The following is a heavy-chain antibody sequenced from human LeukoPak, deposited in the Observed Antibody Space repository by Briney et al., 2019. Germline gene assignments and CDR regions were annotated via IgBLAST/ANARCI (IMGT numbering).Heavy chain of an antibody. CDR2: IYYSGST. CDR3: ARGSECDDFWSGYESFDI. J-gene: IGHJ3*02. V-gene: IGHV4-59*01. D-gene: IGHD3-3*01. CDR1: GGSICSYY. Sequence: PSETLSPTRTVSGGSICSYYYSWIRQPPGKGLEWIGYIYYSGSTNYNPSLKSRVTISEDTAKNQFSLNLSSVTAADTAVYYCARGSECDDFWSGYESFDIWGQ.